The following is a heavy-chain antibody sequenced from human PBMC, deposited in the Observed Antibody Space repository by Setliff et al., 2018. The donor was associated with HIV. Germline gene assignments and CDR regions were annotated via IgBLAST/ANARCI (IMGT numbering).Heavy chain of an antibody. D-gene: IGHD3-10*01. J-gene: IGHJ2*01. Sequence: SETLSLTCTVSGGSISSGGYYWSWIRQHPGKGLEWIGYIYYSGSTYFNPSLKSRVAISVATSENQFSLILNSMTAADTAVYYCASGSGSHYNSGDWYFDRWGRGTLVTVSS. V-gene: IGHV4-31*03. CDR1: GGSISSGGYY. CDR2: IYYSGST. CDR3: ASGSGSHYNSGDWYFDR.